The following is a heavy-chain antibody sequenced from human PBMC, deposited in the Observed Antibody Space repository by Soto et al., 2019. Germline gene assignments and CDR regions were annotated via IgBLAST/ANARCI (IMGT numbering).Heavy chain of an antibody. CDR3: ARDRSYYDSSGYCPY. V-gene: IGHV3-33*01. Sequence: GGSLRLSCAASGFTFSSYGMHWVRQAPGKGLEWVAVIWYDGSNKYYADSVKGRFTISRDNSKNTLYLQMNSLRAEDTAVYYCARDRSYYDSSGYCPYWGQGTLVTVSS. J-gene: IGHJ4*02. CDR2: IWYDGSNK. D-gene: IGHD3-22*01. CDR1: GFTFSSYG.